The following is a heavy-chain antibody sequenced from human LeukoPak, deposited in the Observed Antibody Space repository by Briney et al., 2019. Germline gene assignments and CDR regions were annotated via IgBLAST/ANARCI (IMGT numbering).Heavy chain of an antibody. J-gene: IGHJ4*02. CDR2: ISGSGSNT. V-gene: IGHV3-23*01. Sequence: TGGSLRLSCAASGFTFSSYGMTWVRQAPGKGLEWVSAISGSGSNTYYADSVKGRFTISRDNSKNTLYLLINSLRADDTAVYYCARGNGDYAIHPDYWGQGTLVTVSS. CDR3: ARGNGDYAIHPDY. D-gene: IGHD4-17*01. CDR1: GFTFSSYG.